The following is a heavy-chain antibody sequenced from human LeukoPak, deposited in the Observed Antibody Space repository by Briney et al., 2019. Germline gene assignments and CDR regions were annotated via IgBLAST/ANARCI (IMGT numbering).Heavy chain of an antibody. V-gene: IGHV3-23*01. Sequence: GGSLRLSCAASGFTFSAYGMSWVRQSPRKGLEWVSGVSGADGTTYYADSVKGRFTISRDNSKSTLYLQMNNLRAEDTAVYCSTTSCFFNYYYYYMDVWGKGTTVTVSS. CDR3: TTSCFFNYYYYYMDV. CDR1: GFTFSAYG. CDR2: VSGADGTT. D-gene: IGHD2-2*01. J-gene: IGHJ6*03.